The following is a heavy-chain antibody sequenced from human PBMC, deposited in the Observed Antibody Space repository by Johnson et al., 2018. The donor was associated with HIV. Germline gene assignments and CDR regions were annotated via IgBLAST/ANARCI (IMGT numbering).Heavy chain of an antibody. J-gene: IGHJ3*02. V-gene: IGHV3-13*01. D-gene: IGHD3-16*01. CDR2: IGTAGDT. CDR3: GRGEGGLDAFDM. CDR1: GFTFSRYD. Sequence: VQLVESGGGLVQPGGSLRLSCAASGFTFSRYDMHWVRQATGKGLEWVSAIGTAGDTYYPGSVKGRFTISRENAKNSLYLKMKSLRAGDTAGYYWGRGEGGLDAFDMLGQGTMVTVSS.